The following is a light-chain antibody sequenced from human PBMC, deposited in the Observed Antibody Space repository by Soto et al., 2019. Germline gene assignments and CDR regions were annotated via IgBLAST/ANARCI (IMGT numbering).Light chain of an antibody. CDR1: QSVSSY. CDR3: QQRSNWPPS. J-gene: IGKJ4*01. Sequence: EIVLTQSPATLSLSPGERATLSCSASQSVSSYLAWYQQKPGQAPRLLIDDASNRATGIPARFSGSRSGTDFTLTISSLEPEEFAVYYCQQRSNWPPSFGGGTKVEIK. CDR2: DAS. V-gene: IGKV3-11*01.